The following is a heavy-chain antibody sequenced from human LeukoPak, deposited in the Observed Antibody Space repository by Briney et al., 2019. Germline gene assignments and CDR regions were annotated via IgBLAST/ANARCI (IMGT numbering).Heavy chain of an antibody. CDR2: IKQDGSQK. V-gene: IGHV3-7*01. CDR3: AREQYGDHFDN. D-gene: IGHD4-17*01. J-gene: IGHJ4*02. CDR1: GFTFSGYW. Sequence: GGSLRLSCAASGFTFSGYWMSWVRQAPGKGLEWVANIKQDGSQKYYVGSVKGRFTISRDNAKNSLYLQMNSLRVDDTAVYYCAREQYGDHFDNWGQGTLVTVSS.